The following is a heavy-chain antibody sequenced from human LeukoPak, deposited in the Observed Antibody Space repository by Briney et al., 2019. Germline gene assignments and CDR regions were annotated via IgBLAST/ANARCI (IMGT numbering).Heavy chain of an antibody. CDR2: IYYSGST. V-gene: IGHV4-30-4*01. D-gene: IGHD3-22*01. Sequence: SQTLSLTCTVSGGSISSGDYYWGWIRQPPGKGLEWFGYIYYSGSTYYNPSLKSRVTISVDTSKNQFSLKLSSVTAADTAVYYCARMQSSGYYYDYWGQGTLVTVSS. CDR1: GGSISSGDYY. J-gene: IGHJ4*02. CDR3: ARMQSSGYYYDY.